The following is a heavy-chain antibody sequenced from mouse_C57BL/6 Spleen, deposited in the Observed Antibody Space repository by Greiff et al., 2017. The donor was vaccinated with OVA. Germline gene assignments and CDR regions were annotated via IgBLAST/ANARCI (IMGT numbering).Heavy chain of an antibody. CDR2: INPGSGGT. D-gene: IGHD2-1*01. V-gene: IGHV1-54*01. Sequence: QVQLKESGAELVRPGTSVKVSCKASGYAFTNYLIEWVKQRPGQGLEWIGVINPGSGGTNYNEKFKGKATLTADKSSSTAYMQLSSLTSEDSAVYFCARSSYGNYGYWYCDVWGTGTTVTVSS. CDR3: ARSSYGNYGYWYCDV. J-gene: IGHJ1*03. CDR1: GYAFTNYL.